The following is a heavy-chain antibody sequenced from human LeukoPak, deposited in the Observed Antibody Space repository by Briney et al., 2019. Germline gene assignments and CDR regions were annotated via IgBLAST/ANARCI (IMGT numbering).Heavy chain of an antibody. J-gene: IGHJ4*02. CDR3: ARWGSIAVARFDY. CDR1: GGSISSYY. CDR2: IYYTGST. D-gene: IGHD6-6*01. Sequence: SETPSLTCTVSGGSISSYYWSWIRQPPGKGLEWIGYIYYTGSTNYNPSLTSRVNISVDTSKNQFSLNLTSVTAADTAVYYCARWGSIAVARFDYWGQGTLVTVSS. V-gene: IGHV4-59*01.